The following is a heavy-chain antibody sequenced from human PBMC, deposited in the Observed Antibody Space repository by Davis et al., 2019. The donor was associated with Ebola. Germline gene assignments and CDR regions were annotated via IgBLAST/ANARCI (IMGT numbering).Heavy chain of an antibody. CDR1: GFTFSGSA. J-gene: IGHJ6*02. D-gene: IGHD4-17*01. CDR3: TLTTVTTDV. CDR2: IRSKANSYAT. V-gene: IGHV3-73*01. Sequence: GGSLRLSCAASGFTFSGSAMHWVRQASGKGLEWVGRIRSKANSYATAYAASVKGRFTISRDDSKKTAYLQMNSLKTEDTAVYYCTLTTVTTDVWGQGTTVTVSS.